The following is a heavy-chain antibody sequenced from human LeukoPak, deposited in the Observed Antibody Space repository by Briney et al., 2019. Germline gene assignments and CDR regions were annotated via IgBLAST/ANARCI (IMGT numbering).Heavy chain of an antibody. Sequence: PGGSLRLSCAASGFTVSDNCMSWVRQAPGKGLEWVSVICSAGSTYYAASVRGRFTISRDISKNTLYLQMNSLRADDTAVYYCASGFWGGSLTGDPFDIWGQGTMVTVSS. D-gene: IGHD3-3*01. CDR3: ASGFWGGSLTGDPFDI. CDR2: ICSAGST. J-gene: IGHJ3*02. CDR1: GFTVSDNC. V-gene: IGHV3-53*01.